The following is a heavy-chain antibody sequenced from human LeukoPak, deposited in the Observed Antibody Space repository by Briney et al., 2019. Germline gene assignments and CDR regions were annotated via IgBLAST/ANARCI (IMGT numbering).Heavy chain of an antibody. CDR1: GFTSSSYE. CDR2: ISSSGSTI. CDR3: ASVYGSGSYFHYYYGMDV. D-gene: IGHD3-10*01. Sequence: GGSLRLSCAASGFTSSSYEMNWVRQAPGKGLERVSYISSSGSTISYADSVKGRFTISRDNAKNSLYLQMNSLRAEDTAVYYCASVYGSGSYFHYYYGMDVWGQGTTVTVSS. V-gene: IGHV3-48*03. J-gene: IGHJ6*02.